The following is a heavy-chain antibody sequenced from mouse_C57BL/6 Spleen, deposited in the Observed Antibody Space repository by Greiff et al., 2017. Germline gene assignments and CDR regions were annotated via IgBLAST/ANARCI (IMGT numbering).Heavy chain of an antibody. D-gene: IGHD2-4*01. V-gene: IGHV14-2*01. CDR1: GFNIKDYY. CDR2: IDPGDGET. J-gene: IGHJ3*01. Sequence: EVKLMESGAELVKPGASVKLSCTASGFNIKDYYMHWVKQRTEQGLEWIGRIDPGDGETKYAPKFQGKATITADTSSNTAYLQLSSLTSEETAVYYCARGGDYDVPWFAYWGQGTLVTVSA. CDR3: ARGGDYDVPWFAY.